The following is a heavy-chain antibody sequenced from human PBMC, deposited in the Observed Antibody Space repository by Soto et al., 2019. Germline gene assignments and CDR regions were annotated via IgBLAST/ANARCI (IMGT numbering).Heavy chain of an antibody. CDR1: GYTFTSYA. Sequence: VKVSCKASGYTFTSYAMHWVRQAPGQRFEWMGWINAGNGNTKYSQKFQGRVTITRDTSASTAYMELSSLRSEDTAVYYYARAPVNTYYYYYYYMDVWGKGTTVTVSS. D-gene: IGHD4-17*01. V-gene: IGHV1-3*01. J-gene: IGHJ6*03. CDR2: INAGNGNT. CDR3: ARAPVNTYYYYYYYMDV.